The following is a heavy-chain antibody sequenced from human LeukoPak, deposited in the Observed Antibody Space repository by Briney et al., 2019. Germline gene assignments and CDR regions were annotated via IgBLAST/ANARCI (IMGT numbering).Heavy chain of an antibody. CDR3: ARVAFHYYDFWSGFGAFDI. D-gene: IGHD3-3*01. CDR2: INHSGST. CDR1: GGSFSGYY. J-gene: IGHJ3*02. V-gene: IGHV4-34*01. Sequence: SETLSLTCAVYGGSFSGYYWSWIRQPPGKGLEWIGEINHSGSTNYNPSLKSRVTISVDTSKNQFSLKLSSVTAADTAVYYCARVAFHYYDFWSGFGAFDIWGQGTMVTVSS.